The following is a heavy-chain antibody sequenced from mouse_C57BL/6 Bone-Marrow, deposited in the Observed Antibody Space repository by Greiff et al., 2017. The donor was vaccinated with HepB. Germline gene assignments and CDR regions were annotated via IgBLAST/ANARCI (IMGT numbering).Heavy chain of an antibody. V-gene: IGHV1-69*01. J-gene: IGHJ2*01. D-gene: IGHD2-1*01. CDR2: IDPSDSYT. Sequence: QVQLQQPGAELVMPGASVKLSCKASGYTFTSYWMHWVKQRPGQGLEWIGEIDPSDSYTNYNQKFKGKSTLTVDKSSSTAYMQLSSLTSEDSAVYYCGRGRGNSPFDDWGQGTTLTVSS. CDR3: GRGRGNSPFDD. CDR1: GYTFTSYW.